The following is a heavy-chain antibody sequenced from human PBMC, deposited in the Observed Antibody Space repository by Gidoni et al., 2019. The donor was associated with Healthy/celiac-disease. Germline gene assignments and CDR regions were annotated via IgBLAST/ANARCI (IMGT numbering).Heavy chain of an antibody. J-gene: IGHJ4*02. CDR3: AKDTVAVTN. D-gene: IGHD6-19*01. Sequence: EEQLLESGGGWVQPGGSLRLSCAASGFTFSSYAMSWVRQAPGKGLGWVSAISGSGGSTYYADSVKGRFTISSDNSKNTLYLQMNSLRAEDTAVYYCAKDTVAVTNWGQGTLVTVSS. CDR1: GFTFSSYA. CDR2: ISGSGGST. V-gene: IGHV3-23*01.